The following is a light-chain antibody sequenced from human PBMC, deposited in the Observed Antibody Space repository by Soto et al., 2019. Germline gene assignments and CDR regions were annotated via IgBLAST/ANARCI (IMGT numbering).Light chain of an antibody. Sequence: DIQMTQSPSSLSASVGDRVTITCRASQGISNYLAWYQQKPGKVPRLLIYAASTLQSGVPSRFSGSGSGTDFTLTISNLQPEDVATYYCQKYVPGTFGQGTKVEIK. J-gene: IGKJ1*01. V-gene: IGKV1-27*01. CDR1: QGISNY. CDR2: AAS. CDR3: QKYVPGT.